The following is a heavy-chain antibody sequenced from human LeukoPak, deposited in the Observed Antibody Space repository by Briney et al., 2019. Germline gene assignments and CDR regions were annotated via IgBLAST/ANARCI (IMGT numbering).Heavy chain of an antibody. CDR1: GFTFNTYS. CDR2: ISSRSSYI. D-gene: IGHD2-21*02. CDR3: ARDEGTANDPFDI. V-gene: IGHV3-21*01. Sequence: GGSLRLSCAASGFTFNTYSMSWVRQAPGKGLEWVSCISSRSSYIVYADLVKGRFTISRDNARNSLFLQMNSLRAEDTAVYYCARDEGTANDPFDIWGQGTMVTVSS. J-gene: IGHJ3*02.